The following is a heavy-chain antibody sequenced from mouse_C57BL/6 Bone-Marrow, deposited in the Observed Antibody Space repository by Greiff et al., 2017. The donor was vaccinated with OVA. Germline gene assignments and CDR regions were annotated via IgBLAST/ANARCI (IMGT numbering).Heavy chain of an antibody. J-gene: IGHJ2*01. Sequence: QVQLQQPGAELVRPGTSVKLSCKASGYTFTSYWMHWVKQRPGQGLECIGVIDPSDSYTNYNQKFKGKATLTVDTSSSTAYMQLSSLTSEDSAVYYCARGTLDYWGQGTTLTVSS. CDR2: IDPSDSYT. D-gene: IGHD3-3*01. CDR3: ARGTLDY. V-gene: IGHV1-59*01. CDR1: GYTFTSYW.